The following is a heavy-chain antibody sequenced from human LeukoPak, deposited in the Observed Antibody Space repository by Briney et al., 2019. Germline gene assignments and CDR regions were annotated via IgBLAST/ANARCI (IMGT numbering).Heavy chain of an antibody. V-gene: IGHV3-23*01. Sequence: GGSLRLSCAASGFTFSNYAMSWVRQAPGKGLEWVSGINDRGVDTYYTDSVKGRFTISRDNSKNTLYLQMSSLRADDTAIYYCARNQQLGGHSYYYYGMDVWGQGTTVIVSS. CDR1: GFTFSNYA. J-gene: IGHJ6*02. CDR3: ARNQQLGGHSYYYYGMDV. D-gene: IGHD3-16*01. CDR2: INDRGVDT.